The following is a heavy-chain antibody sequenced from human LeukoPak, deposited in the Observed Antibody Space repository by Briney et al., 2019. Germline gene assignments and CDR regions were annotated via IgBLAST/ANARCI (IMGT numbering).Heavy chain of an antibody. D-gene: IGHD4-17*01. J-gene: IGHJ5*02. CDR1: GYRFRDYY. CDR2: INPNSGGT. Sequence: VASVKVSCKASGYRFRDYYMHWVRQAPGQGLEWMGWINPNSGGTMYAQKFQGRVAMTRDTSINTAYMELSRLTSDDTAVYYCARDGDDNGDYVLGWFDPWGQGTLATVSS. V-gene: IGHV1-2*02. CDR3: ARDGDDNGDYVLGWFDP.